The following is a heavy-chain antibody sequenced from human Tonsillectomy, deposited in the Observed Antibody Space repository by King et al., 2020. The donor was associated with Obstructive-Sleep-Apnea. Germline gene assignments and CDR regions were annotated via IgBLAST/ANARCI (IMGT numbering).Heavy chain of an antibody. D-gene: IGHD2-2*01. CDR2: ISWDGGST. V-gene: IGHV3-43D*03. Sequence: DVQLVESGGVVVQPGGSLRLSCAASGFTFDDYAMHWVRQAPGKGLEWVSLISWDGGSTYYADSVKGRFTISRDNSKNSLYLQMNSLRAEDTALYYCAKDGGGYCSSTSCLIDYWGQGTLVTVSS. CDR3: AKDGGGYCSSTSCLIDY. J-gene: IGHJ4*02. CDR1: GFTFDDYA.